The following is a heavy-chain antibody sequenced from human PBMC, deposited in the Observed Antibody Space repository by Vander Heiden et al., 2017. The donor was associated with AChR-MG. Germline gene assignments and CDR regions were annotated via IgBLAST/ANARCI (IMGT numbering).Heavy chain of an antibody. D-gene: IGHD1-1*01. CDR1: GFTFSDYS. V-gene: IGHV3-48*02. CDR3: VRDGKRGYGMDV. J-gene: IGHJ6*02. CDR2: ISTSGSTI. Sequence: EVQLVESGGGLVQPGGSLRLSCAASGFTFSDYSMIWVRQAPGEGLQWISYISTSGSTIYYADSVKGRFTISRDNAKNSLYLQMNSLRDEDTALYYCVRDGKRGYGMDVWGQGTTVTVSS.